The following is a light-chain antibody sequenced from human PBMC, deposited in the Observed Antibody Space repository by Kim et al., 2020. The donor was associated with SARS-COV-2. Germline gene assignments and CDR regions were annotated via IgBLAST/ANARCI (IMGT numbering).Light chain of an antibody. CDR2: EVS. CDR3: CSYAGSSTFYV. Sequence: QSVLTQPASVSGSPGQSITISCTGTSSDVGSYILVSWYQQHPGKAPKLMIYEVSKRPSGVSNRFSGSKSGNTASLTISGLQAEDEADYYCCSYAGSSTFYVFGTGTKVTVL. V-gene: IGLV2-23*02. J-gene: IGLJ1*01. CDR1: SSDVGSYIL.